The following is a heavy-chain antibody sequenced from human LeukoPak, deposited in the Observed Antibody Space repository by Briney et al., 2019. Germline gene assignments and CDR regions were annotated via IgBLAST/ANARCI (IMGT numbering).Heavy chain of an antibody. D-gene: IGHD3-10*01. Sequence: PGGSLRLSCAASKFTFSSYAMVWVRQAPGRGLEWVAVISYDGNSKYHAESVKGRFTIFRDNSKNTLYLQMNSLRAEDTAVYFCARGEFNSGDLDYWGQGTLVTVSS. V-gene: IGHV3-30-3*01. CDR2: ISYDGNSK. CDR3: ARGEFNSGDLDY. J-gene: IGHJ4*02. CDR1: KFTFSSYA.